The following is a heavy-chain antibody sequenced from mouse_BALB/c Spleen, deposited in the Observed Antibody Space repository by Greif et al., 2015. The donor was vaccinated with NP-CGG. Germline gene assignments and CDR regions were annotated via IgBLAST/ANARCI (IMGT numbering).Heavy chain of an antibody. CDR1: GYSITSGYS. CDR2: KKYSGDT. V-gene: IGHV3-1*02. CDR3: ARRAVITTGYFDV. Sequence: VQLQQPGPDLVKPSQSLSRTCTVTGYSITSGYSWHWIRQFPGNKLEWMGYKKYSGDTYYNPSLKSRISITRDISKNQCFLQLNSVTTEDTATDYCARRAVITTGYFDVWGAGTTVTVSS. D-gene: IGHD1-1*01. J-gene: IGHJ1*01.